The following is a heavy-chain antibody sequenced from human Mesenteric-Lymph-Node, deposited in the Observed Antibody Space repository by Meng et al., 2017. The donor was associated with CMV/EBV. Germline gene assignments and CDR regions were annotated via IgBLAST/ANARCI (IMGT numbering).Heavy chain of an antibody. D-gene: IGHD6-19*01. V-gene: IGHV4-39*01. CDR2: IYYSGST. Sequence: SETLSLTCTVSGGSISSSIYYWGWIRQPPGKGLEWIGSIYYSGSTYYNPSLKSRVTISVDTSKNQFSLKLSSVTAADTAVYYCARRGGGQWLVLGNWFDPWGQGTLVTVSS. CDR1: GGSISSSIYY. CDR3: ARRGGGQWLVLGNWFDP. J-gene: IGHJ5*02.